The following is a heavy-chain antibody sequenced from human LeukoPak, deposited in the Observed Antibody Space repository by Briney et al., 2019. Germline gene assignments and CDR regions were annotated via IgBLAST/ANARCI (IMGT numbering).Heavy chain of an antibody. CDR3: SRGVIKNYYYYYGMDV. V-gene: IGHV3-72*01. D-gene: IGHD3-10*01. CDR1: GFTFSDHY. CDR2: TRNKANSYTT. J-gene: IGHJ6*02. Sequence: GGSLRLSCAASGFTFSDHYMDWVRQAPGQGLEWVGRTRNKANSYTTEYAASVKGRFTISRDDSKNSLYLQMNSLKTEDTAVYYCSRGVIKNYYYYYGMDVWGQGTTVTVSS.